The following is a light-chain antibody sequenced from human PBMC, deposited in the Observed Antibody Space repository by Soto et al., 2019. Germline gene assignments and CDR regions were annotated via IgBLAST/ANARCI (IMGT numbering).Light chain of an antibody. CDR3: CSYAGSSTHV. CDR1: SSDFGSSNL. V-gene: IGLV2-23*02. CDR2: EVS. Sequence: QSVLTQPASLSGSPGQSITFSCTGTSSDFGSSNLVSRYQQHPGKAPKLLIYEVSKRPSGVSNRFSGSKSGNTASLTISGLQAEDEADYYCCSYAGSSTHVFGTGTKVTVL. J-gene: IGLJ1*01.